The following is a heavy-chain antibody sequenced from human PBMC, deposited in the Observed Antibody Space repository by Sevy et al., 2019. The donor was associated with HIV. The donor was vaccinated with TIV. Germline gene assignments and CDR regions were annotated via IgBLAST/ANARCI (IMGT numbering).Heavy chain of an antibody. V-gene: IGHV1-2*02. J-gene: IGHJ6*02. D-gene: IGHD3-3*01. CDR1: GYTFTDTGYY. Sequence: ASVKVSCKASGYTFTDTGYYVHWVRQAPGQGLEWMGWINPKSGATNYAQKFQGRGTMTRDTSVSTANMELSRLRSDDTAVYYCARESYDFWTGPVDYDYGMDVWGQGTTVTVSS. CDR2: INPKSGAT. CDR3: ARESYDFWTGPVDYDYGMDV.